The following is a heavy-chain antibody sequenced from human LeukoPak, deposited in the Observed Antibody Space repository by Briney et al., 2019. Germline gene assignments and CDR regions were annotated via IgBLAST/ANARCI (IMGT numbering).Heavy chain of an antibody. CDR1: GGSISSYY. CDR2: IYYSGST. D-gene: IGHD5-24*01. Sequence: PSETLSLTCTVSGGSISSYYWSWIRQPPGKGLEWIGYIYYSGSTNYNPSLKSRVTISVDTSKNQFSPKLSSVTAADTAVYYCARLGDGYNSPYYFDYWGQGTLVTVSS. V-gene: IGHV4-59*08. J-gene: IGHJ4*02. CDR3: ARLGDGYNSPYYFDY.